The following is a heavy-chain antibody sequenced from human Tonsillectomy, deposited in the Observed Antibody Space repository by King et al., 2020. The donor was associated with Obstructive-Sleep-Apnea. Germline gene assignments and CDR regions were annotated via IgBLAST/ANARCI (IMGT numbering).Heavy chain of an antibody. CDR2: MSWDGTNI. D-gene: IGHD6-19*01. CDR1: GFRFDDYA. Sequence: VQLVESGGGFVKPGRSLRLSCAASGFRFDDYAMHWVRQAPGKGLEWVSSMSWDGTNIAYADSVKCRFTISRANARNSVYLQMNSLSGEDAAFYYCAKDSGGSGWFGIDYWGQGALVTVSS. J-gene: IGHJ4*02. V-gene: IGHV3-9*01. CDR3: AKDSGGSGWFGIDY.